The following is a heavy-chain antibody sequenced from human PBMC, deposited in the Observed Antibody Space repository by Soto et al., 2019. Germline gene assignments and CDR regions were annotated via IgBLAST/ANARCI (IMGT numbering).Heavy chain of an antibody. V-gene: IGHV3-30*03. Sequence: QVLLVESGGGVVQPGRSLRLTCAASGFIFSGSGMHWVRQAPGKGLEWVALVSNDGFRKYYGDSVKGRFTISRDNAENTLYLQMNSLRAEDTAVYYCARWVGGSMYDNSGKYDSWGQGTLVTVSS. D-gene: IGHD3-22*01. J-gene: IGHJ5*01. CDR3: ARWVGGSMYDNSGKYDS. CDR2: VSNDGFRK. CDR1: GFIFSGSG.